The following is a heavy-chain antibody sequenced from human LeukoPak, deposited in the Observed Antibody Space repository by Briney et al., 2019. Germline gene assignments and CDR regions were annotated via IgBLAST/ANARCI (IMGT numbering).Heavy chain of an antibody. CDR1: GYTFTGYY. D-gene: IGHD6-13*01. CDR3: ARGTAAAAFDY. CDR2: IDPNSGGT. Sequence: ASVKVSCKASGYTFTGYYMHWVRQAPGQGLEWMGWIDPNSGGTNSAEKFQDRVTLTRDTSISTAYMELRRMRSDVTVVYYCARGTAAAAFDYWGEGTLVTVSS. V-gene: IGHV1-2*02. J-gene: IGHJ4*02.